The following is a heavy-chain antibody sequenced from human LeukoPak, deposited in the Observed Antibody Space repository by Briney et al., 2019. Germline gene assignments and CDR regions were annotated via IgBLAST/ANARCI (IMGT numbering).Heavy chain of an antibody. CDR1: GFTFSSYA. CDR3: AKKPDYGDFLGFDY. CDR2: ISGSGGST. D-gene: IGHD4-17*01. V-gene: IGHV3-23*01. Sequence: PGGSLRLSCAASGFTFSSYAMSWVRQAPGKGREWVSAISGSGGSTYYADSVKGRFTISRDNSKNTLYLQMNSLRAEDTAVYYCAKKPDYGDFLGFDYWGQGTLVTVSS. J-gene: IGHJ4*02.